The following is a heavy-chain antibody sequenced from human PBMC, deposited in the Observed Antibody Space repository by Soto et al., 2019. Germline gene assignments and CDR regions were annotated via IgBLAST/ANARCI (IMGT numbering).Heavy chain of an antibody. CDR1: GFTFSSYW. CDR3: ARVGSLNWYFDL. J-gene: IGHJ2*01. V-gene: IGHV3-74*01. D-gene: IGHD1-26*01. Sequence: EVQLVESGGGLVQPGGSLRLSCAASGFTFSSYWMHWVRQAPGKGLVWVSRINSDGSSTSYADSVKGRFTISRDNAKNTLYLKMNSLRAEDTAVYYCARVGSLNWYFDLWGRGTLVTVSS. CDR2: INSDGSST.